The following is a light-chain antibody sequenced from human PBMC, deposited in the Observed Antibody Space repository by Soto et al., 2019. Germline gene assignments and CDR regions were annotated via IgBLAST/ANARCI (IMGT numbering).Light chain of an antibody. CDR2: DDN. V-gene: IGLV1-51*01. CDR3: GSWDSSLSAYV. CDR1: SSNIGGNS. Sequence: QSVLTQPPSVPAAPGQKVTISCSGSSSNIGGNSVSWYQQRPGTAPKLLIYDDNKRPSGIPDRFSGSKSGTSATLGITGFQTGDEADYYCGSWDSSLSAYVFGTGTKVTVL. J-gene: IGLJ1*01.